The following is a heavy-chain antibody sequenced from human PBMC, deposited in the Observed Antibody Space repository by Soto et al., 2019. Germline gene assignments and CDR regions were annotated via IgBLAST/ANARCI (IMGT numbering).Heavy chain of an antibody. V-gene: IGHV4-39*01. CDR2: IYYSGST. Sequence: PSETLSLTCTVSGGSISSSSYYWGWIRQPPGKGLEWIGSIYYSGSTYYNPSLKSRVTISVDTSKNQFSLKLSSVTAADTAAYYCARSIAVACGYFDLWGRGTLVTVSS. CDR1: GGSISSSSYY. CDR3: ARSIAVACGYFDL. D-gene: IGHD6-19*01. J-gene: IGHJ2*01.